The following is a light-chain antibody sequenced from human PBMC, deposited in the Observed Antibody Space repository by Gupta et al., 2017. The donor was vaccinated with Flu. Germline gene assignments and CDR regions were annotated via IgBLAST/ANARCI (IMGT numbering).Light chain of an antibody. Sequence: QSVLPHPPSASGTPGQRVTISCSGSSSNIGSNTVTWFQQLPGTAPKRLIYSNTQRPSGVPDRFSCSKSGTSASLAISWPQSEDEDEYYCAAWDDSLNGWVFGGGTKLTVL. CDR3: AAWDDSLNGWV. CDR1: SSNIGSNT. V-gene: IGLV1-44*01. J-gene: IGLJ3*02. CDR2: SNT.